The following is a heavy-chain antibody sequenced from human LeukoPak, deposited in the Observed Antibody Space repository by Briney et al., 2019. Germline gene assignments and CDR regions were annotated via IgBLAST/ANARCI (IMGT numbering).Heavy chain of an antibody. D-gene: IGHD2-8*02. CDR1: AFIFSGHW. V-gene: IGHV3-7*01. CDR2: IKEDGSER. Sequence: GGSLRLSCAGSAFIFSGHWMNWVRQTPGKGLEWVASIKEDGSERQYVDSVKGRFTASRDNSKDTLYLQMNSLRAEDTATYYCARIGCTGNNCRQYYYYGMDVWGQGTTVTVSS. J-gene: IGHJ6*02. CDR3: ARIGCTGNNCRQYYYYGMDV.